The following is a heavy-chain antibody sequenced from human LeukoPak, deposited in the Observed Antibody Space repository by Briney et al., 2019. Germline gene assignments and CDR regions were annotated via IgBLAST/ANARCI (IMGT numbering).Heavy chain of an antibody. Sequence: ASVKVSFKASGYTFTSYGISWVRQAPGQGLEWMGWISAYNGNTNYAQKLQGRVTMTTDTSTSTAYMELRSLRSDDTGVYYCARDPLVGIVGAGRFDCWGQGTLVTVSS. CDR2: ISAYNGNT. V-gene: IGHV1-18*01. D-gene: IGHD1-26*01. CDR3: ARDPLVGIVGAGRFDC. J-gene: IGHJ4*02. CDR1: GYTFTSYG.